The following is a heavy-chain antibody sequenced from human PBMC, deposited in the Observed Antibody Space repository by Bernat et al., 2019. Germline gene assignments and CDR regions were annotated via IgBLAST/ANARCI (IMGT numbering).Heavy chain of an antibody. J-gene: IGHJ6*02. V-gene: IGHV1-3*04. CDR1: RYSFISYG. D-gene: IGHD3-16*01. Sequence: QVQLVQSASEVKNPGASVNISCKALRYSFISYGIHWLRQAPGQRLEWMGWIDTATGKTKFSQKFQGRVTITMYTSASTVYLGLSSLISEDTALYYCARAIGEASFSSYDGLDVAAQGTTVTDSS. CDR2: IDTATGKT. CDR3: ARAIGEASFSSYDGLDV.